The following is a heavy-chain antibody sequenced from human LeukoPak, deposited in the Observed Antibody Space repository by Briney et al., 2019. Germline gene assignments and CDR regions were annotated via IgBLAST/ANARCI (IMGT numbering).Heavy chain of an antibody. CDR1: GASISGSGFY. Sequence: SETLSLTCTVSGASISGSGFYWGWIRQPPWKGLEWIGNIYYSGSAYYNASLESRVTISIDTSKNQFSLKLNSVTAADTAMYYCAKSGGYGLIDYWGQGTLVTVSS. V-gene: IGHV4-39*01. J-gene: IGHJ4*02. CDR3: AKSGGYGLIDY. D-gene: IGHD1-26*01. CDR2: IYYSGSA.